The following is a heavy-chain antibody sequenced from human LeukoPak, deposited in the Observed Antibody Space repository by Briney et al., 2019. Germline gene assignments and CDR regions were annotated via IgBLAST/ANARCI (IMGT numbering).Heavy chain of an antibody. V-gene: IGHV3-11*04. J-gene: IGHJ5*02. CDR3: ARGGLFSTQNWSDP. CDR2: IISRANII. CDR1: GFTFSDYY. D-gene: IGHD2-21*01. Sequence: GGSLRLSCAASGFTFSDYYMTWIRQAPGEGLEWVSYIISRANIIYYAGSVEGRLPIPRDNANNSLSLQMNSLSAEDTAVYYCARGGLFSTQNWSDPWGQGTLVTVSS.